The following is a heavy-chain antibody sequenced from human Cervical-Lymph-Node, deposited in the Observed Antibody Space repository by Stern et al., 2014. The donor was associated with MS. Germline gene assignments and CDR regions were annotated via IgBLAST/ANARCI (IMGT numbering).Heavy chain of an antibody. CDR1: GFTFSTYG. J-gene: IGHJ6*02. V-gene: IGHV3-30*03. Sequence: LVESGGGVVQPGRSLRLSCAASGFTFSTYGMHWVRQAPGKGLEWVAVISYDGSNKYYADSVKGRFTISRDNSKNTLYLQMNXXXXEDTAVYXXXXXXXXXNXXSYYYGMDVWGQGTTVT. CDR2: ISYDGSNK. CDR3: XXXXXXXNXXSYYYGMDV.